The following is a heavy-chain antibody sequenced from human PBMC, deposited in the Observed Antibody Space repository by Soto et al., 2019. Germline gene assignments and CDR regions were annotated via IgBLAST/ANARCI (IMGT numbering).Heavy chain of an antibody. CDR1: GYTFTNYY. CDR2: LNPKTGVT. J-gene: IGHJ6*02. Sequence: QVQLLQSGAEVKKPGASVKVSCKASGYTFTNYYIYWVRQAPGQGLECMGWLNPKTGVTNYEHKFQGWITMTRDTSISTAYTELSRLRSADTAVYYCARDVRLGTTGTFHHFSHYGMDVWGQGTTVTVSS. D-gene: IGHD1-7*01. CDR3: ARDVRLGTTGTFHHFSHYGMDV. V-gene: IGHV1-2*04.